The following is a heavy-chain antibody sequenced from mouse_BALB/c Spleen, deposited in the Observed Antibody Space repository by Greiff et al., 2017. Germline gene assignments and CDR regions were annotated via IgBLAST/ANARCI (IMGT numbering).Heavy chain of an antibody. CDR3: ARGGLRRERWFAY. V-gene: IGHV1-69*01. Sequence: VQLQQPGAELVMPGASVKMSCKASGYTFTDYWMHWVKQRPGQGLEWIGAIDTSDSYTSYNQKFKGKATLTVDESSSTAYMQLSSLTSEDSAVYYCARGGLRRERWFAYWGQGTLVTVSA. D-gene: IGHD2-4*01. CDR1: GYTFTDYW. J-gene: IGHJ3*01. CDR2: IDTSDSYT.